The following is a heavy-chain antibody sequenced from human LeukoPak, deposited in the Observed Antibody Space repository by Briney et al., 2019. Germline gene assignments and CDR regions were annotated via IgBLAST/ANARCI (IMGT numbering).Heavy chain of an antibody. CDR2: ISYDGSNK. Sequence: SCKASGYTFTAYYMHWVRQAPGKGLEWVAVISYDGSNKYYADSVKGRFTISRDNSKNTLSLQMNSLRAEDTAVYYCARDSIAVAGCFDSWGQGTLVTVSS. D-gene: IGHD6-19*01. CDR1: GYTFTAYY. J-gene: IGHJ4*02. CDR3: ARDSIAVAGCFDS. V-gene: IGHV3-33*05.